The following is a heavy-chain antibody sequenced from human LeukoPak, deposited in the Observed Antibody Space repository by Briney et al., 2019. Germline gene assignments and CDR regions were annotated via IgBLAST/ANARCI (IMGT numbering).Heavy chain of an antibody. CDR1: GGSISSTTFL. Sequence: SETLSLTCTVSGGSISSTTFLWAWIRQPPGKGLEWMGSFHSSGSTYYNPFLKSRVTISADTSKNQFSLRLTSVTAGDTAVYYCARRGSSRYPDYWGQGTLVTVSS. V-gene: IGHV4-39*01. CDR2: FHSSGST. J-gene: IGHJ4*02. D-gene: IGHD2-2*02. CDR3: ARRGSSRYPDY.